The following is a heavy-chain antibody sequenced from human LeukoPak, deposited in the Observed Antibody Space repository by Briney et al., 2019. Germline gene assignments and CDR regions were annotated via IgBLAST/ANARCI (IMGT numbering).Heavy chain of an antibody. CDR1: GGTFSSYA. CDR2: IIPIFGTA. J-gene: IGHJ6*02. V-gene: IGHV1-69*13. D-gene: IGHD1-26*01. CDR3: AREVPVKWELPDYYYGMDV. Sequence: SVKVSCKASGGTFSSYAISWVRQAPGQGLEWMGGIIPIFGTANYAQKFQGRVTITADESTSTAYMELSSLRSEDTAVYYCAREVPVKWELPDYYYGMDVWGQGTTDTVSS.